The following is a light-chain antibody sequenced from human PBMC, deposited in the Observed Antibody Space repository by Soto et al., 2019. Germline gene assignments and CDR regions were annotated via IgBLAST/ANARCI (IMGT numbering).Light chain of an antibody. CDR2: DVT. Sequence: QSVLTQPASVSGSPGQSITISCTGTSSDVGGYNYVPWYQQHPGKAPKLLIYDVTNRPSGVSNRFSGSKSGNTASLTISGLQAEDEADYYCSSYAGSGTYVFGTGTKVTVL. CDR1: SSDVGGYNY. J-gene: IGLJ1*01. CDR3: SSYAGSGTYV. V-gene: IGLV2-14*01.